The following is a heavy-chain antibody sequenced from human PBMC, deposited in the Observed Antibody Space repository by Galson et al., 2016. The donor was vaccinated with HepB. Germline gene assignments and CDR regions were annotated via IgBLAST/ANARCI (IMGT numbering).Heavy chain of an antibody. D-gene: IGHD4-11*01. V-gene: IGHV3-33*08. J-gene: IGHJ6*02. CDR1: GFTFSSYG. Sequence: SLRLSCAASGFTFSSYGMHWVRQAPGKGLEWVAVIWYDGSNKYYADYVKGRFTIPRDNSKNTLYLQMNSLRAEDTAVYYCARGSNYFDYYYYGMDVWGQGTTVTVSS. CDR2: IWYDGSNK. CDR3: ARGSNYFDYYYYGMDV.